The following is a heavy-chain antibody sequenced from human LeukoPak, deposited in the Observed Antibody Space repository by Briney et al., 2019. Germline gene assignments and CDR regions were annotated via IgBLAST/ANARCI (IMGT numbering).Heavy chain of an antibody. CDR1: GFDFSSYW. Sequence: GGSLRLSCAASGFDFSSYWMHWVRQAPGKGLVWVSRIHSDGSSTSYADSVRGRFTISRDDAKSTLYLQMNSLRAEDTAVYYCARSGWPYYFDYWGQGTLVTVSS. CDR3: ARSGWPYYFDY. D-gene: IGHD3-22*01. CDR2: IHSDGSST. V-gene: IGHV3-74*01. J-gene: IGHJ4*02.